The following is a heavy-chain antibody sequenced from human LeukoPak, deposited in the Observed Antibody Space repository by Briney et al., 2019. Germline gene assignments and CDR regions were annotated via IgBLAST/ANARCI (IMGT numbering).Heavy chain of an antibody. CDR1: GFTFSSNW. D-gene: IGHD6-19*01. CDR2: INSDGSRT. Sequence: GGSLRLSCAASGFTFSSNWMHWVRQAPGKGLVWVSRINSDGSRTTYADSVKGRFTISRDNAKNTLYLQMNSLRTEDTAVYYCARPETQYSSGLDGFDIWGQGTMVTVSS. CDR3: ARPETQYSSGLDGFDI. V-gene: IGHV3-74*01. J-gene: IGHJ3*02.